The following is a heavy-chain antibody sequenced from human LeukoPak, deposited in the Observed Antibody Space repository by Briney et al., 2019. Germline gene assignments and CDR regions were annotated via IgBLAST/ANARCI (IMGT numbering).Heavy chain of an antibody. CDR3: ARAGYCSGASCLHYFDY. Sequence: GASVKVSCKASGYTFANYGINWVRQAPGQGLEWMGWISAYNGDTNYAQKLQGRVTMTTDTSTSTAYMELRSLRSDDTAVYYCARAGYCSGASCLHYFDYWGQGTLVTVSS. CDR1: GYTFANYG. CDR2: ISAYNGDT. V-gene: IGHV1-18*01. D-gene: IGHD2-2*03. J-gene: IGHJ4*02.